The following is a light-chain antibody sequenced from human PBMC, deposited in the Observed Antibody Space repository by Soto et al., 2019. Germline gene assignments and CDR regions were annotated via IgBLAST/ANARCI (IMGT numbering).Light chain of an antibody. Sequence: EIVMTQSPATLSLSPGEGATLSCRASRSVSSSYLAWYQQKPGQAPRLLIYGASIRATGIPDRFSGSGSGTDFTLTISRLEPEDFAVYYCQQYGSSLITFGGGTKVDIK. CDR1: RSVSSSY. CDR3: QQYGSSLIT. CDR2: GAS. J-gene: IGKJ4*01. V-gene: IGKV3-20*01.